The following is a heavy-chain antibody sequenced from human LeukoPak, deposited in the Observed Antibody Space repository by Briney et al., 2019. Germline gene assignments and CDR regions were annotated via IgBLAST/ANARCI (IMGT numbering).Heavy chain of an antibody. CDR2: ISAYNGNT. D-gene: IGHD3-10*01. Sequence: ASVKVSCKASGYTFTSYGISWVRQAPGQGLEWMGWISAYNGNTNYAQKLQGRVTMTTDTSTSTAYMELRSLRSDDTAVYYCARVRITMVRGVIGYGAFDIWGQGTMVTVSS. CDR3: ARVRITMVRGVIGYGAFDI. V-gene: IGHV1-18*04. J-gene: IGHJ3*02. CDR1: GYTFTSYG.